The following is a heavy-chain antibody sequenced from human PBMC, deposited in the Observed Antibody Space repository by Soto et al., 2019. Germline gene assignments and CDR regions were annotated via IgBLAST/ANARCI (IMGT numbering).Heavy chain of an antibody. CDR2: ISGSGGST. V-gene: IGHV3-23*01. Sequence: EVQLLESGGGLVQPGGSLRLSCAASGFTFSSYAMSWVRQAPGKGLEWVSAISGSGGSTYYADSVKGRFTISRDNSKNTLYLQMNRLRAEDTAVYYCAKDALWNYGGGLSYFDYWGQGTLVTVSS. D-gene: IGHD1-7*01. J-gene: IGHJ4*02. CDR3: AKDALWNYGGGLSYFDY. CDR1: GFTFSSYA.